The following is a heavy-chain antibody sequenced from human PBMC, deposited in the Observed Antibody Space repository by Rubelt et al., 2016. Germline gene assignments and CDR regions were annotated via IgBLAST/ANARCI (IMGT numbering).Heavy chain of an antibody. D-gene: IGHD5-12*01. CDR2: INHSGST. J-gene: IGHJ4*02. CDR3: ARAVILGDVDIVATSDY. Sequence: QVQLQQWGAGLLKPSETLSLTCAVYGGSFSGYYWSWIRQPPGKGLEWIGEINHSGSTNYNPSRRRGFTISVETAKNQFSLKWGSVTAAETAVYYCARAVILGDVDIVATSDYWGQGTLVTVSS. CDR1: GGSFSGYY. V-gene: IGHV4-34*01.